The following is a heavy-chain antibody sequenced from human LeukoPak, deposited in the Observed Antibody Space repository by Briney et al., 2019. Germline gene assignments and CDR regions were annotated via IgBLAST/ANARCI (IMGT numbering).Heavy chain of an antibody. CDR2: INPSGGNT. Sequence: ASVKVSCKASGYTFTSYYMHWVRQAPGRGLEWMGIINPSGGNTSYAQKFQGRVTMTRDTSTSTVYMELSSLRAEDTAVYYCARSSSGWYHWFDPWGQGTLVTVSS. V-gene: IGHV1-46*01. CDR1: GYTFTSYY. D-gene: IGHD6-19*01. J-gene: IGHJ5*02. CDR3: ARSSSGWYHWFDP.